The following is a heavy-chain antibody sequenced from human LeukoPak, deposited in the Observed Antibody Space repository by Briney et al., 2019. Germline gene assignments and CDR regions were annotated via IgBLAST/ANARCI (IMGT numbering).Heavy chain of an antibody. V-gene: IGHV4-4*07. D-gene: IGHD5-18*01. CDR3: ARTRDTALNYSDV. J-gene: IGHJ2*01. Sequence: SETLSLTCSVSSGSIIRYHWSWIRQPAGKGLEWIGRLGTSGSTNYNPSLKSRVTMSVDTSKNQLSLKLSSVTGADTAVYYCARTRDTALNYSDVWGRGTLVTASS. CDR1: SGSIIRYH. CDR2: LGTSGST.